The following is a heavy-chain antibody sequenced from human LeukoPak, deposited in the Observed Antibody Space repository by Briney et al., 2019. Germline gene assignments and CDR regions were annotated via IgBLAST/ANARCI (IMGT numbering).Heavy chain of an antibody. Sequence: ASVKVSCKASGYTFTGYYMHWVRQAPGQGLEWMGWINPNSGGTNYAQKFQGRVTMTRDTSISTAYMELSRLRSDDTAVYYCARGPNRIYAPGYYYYMDVWAKGTTVTVSS. J-gene: IGHJ6*03. CDR2: INPNSGGT. V-gene: IGHV1-2*02. CDR3: ARGPNRIYAPGYYYYMDV. CDR1: GYTFTGYY. D-gene: IGHD2-15*01.